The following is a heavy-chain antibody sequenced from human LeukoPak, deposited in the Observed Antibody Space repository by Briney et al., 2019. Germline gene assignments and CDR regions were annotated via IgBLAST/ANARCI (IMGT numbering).Heavy chain of an antibody. J-gene: IGHJ3*02. D-gene: IGHD3-10*01. CDR3: ARGWLLWFGELEDAFDI. Sequence: GGSLRLSCAASGFTFSSYSMNWVRQAPGKGLEWVSSISSSSSYIYYADSVKGRFTISRDNAKNSLYLQMNSLRAEDTAAYYCARGWLLWFGELEDAFDIWGQGTMVTVSS. CDR1: GFTFSSYS. CDR2: ISSSSSYI. V-gene: IGHV3-21*01.